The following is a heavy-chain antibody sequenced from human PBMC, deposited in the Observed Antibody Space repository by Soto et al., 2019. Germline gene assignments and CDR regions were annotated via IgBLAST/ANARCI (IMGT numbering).Heavy chain of an antibody. CDR1: GGSFSGYY. D-gene: IGHD3-10*01. CDR2: INHSGST. V-gene: IGHV4-34*01. CDR3: ASSDTIIRGGRTLLDY. J-gene: IGHJ4*02. Sequence: SETLSLTCAVYGGSFSGYYWSWIRQSPGKGLEWIGEINHSGSTNYNPSLKSRVSISVDTSKNQFSLKLSSVTAADTAVYYCASSDTIIRGGRTLLDYWGQGTLVTVS.